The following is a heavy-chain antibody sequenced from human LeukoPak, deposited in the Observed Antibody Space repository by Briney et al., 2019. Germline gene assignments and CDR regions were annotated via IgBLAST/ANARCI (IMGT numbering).Heavy chain of an antibody. CDR3: AKDKQWLVYGMDV. Sequence: GGSLRLSCAASGFTVSSNYMSWVRQAPGKGLEWVSVIYSGGSTYYADSVKGRFTISRDNSKNTLYLQMNSLRAEDTALYYCAKDKQWLVYGMDVWGQGTTVTVSS. J-gene: IGHJ6*02. CDR1: GFTVSSNY. CDR2: IYSGGST. D-gene: IGHD6-19*01. V-gene: IGHV3-66*01.